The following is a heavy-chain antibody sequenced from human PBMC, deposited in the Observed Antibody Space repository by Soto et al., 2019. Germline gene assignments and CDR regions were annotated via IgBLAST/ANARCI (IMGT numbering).Heavy chain of an antibody. D-gene: IGHD2-15*01. V-gene: IGHV1-69*13. CDR3: AKAVGYCSGGSCWNYYYYYGMDV. CDR2: IIPIFGTA. Sequence: SVKLSCKASGGTFSSYAISWVRQAPGQGLEWMGGIIPIFGTANYAQKFQGRVTITADESTSTAYMELSSLRSEDTAVYYCAKAVGYCSGGSCWNYYYYYGMDVWGQGTTVTVSS. CDR1: GGTFSSYA. J-gene: IGHJ6*02.